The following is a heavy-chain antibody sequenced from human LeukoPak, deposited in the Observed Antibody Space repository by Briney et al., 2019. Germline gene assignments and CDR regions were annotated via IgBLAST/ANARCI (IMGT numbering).Heavy chain of an antibody. D-gene: IGHD3-16*01. Sequence: ASVKVSCKASGYTFTGHNMHWVRQAPGQGLEWMGWINPKSGDTNYAQIFQGRVTMTRDTSISSAYIELRSLRSDDTAVYYCARDQKVWGRYDLGCDYWGQGTLVTVSS. CDR2: INPKSGDT. CDR1: GYTFTGHN. V-gene: IGHV1-2*02. J-gene: IGHJ4*02. CDR3: ARDQKVWGRYDLGCDY.